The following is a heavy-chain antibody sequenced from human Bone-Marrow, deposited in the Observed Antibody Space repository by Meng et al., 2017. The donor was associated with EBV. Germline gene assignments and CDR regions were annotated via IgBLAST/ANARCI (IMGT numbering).Heavy chain of an antibody. D-gene: IGHD2-21*01. CDR3: AKDCFGDKDS. V-gene: IGHV3-74*01. Sequence: EVQVMESXXGVVQXGGSVRLSCAASGITLRSYWVHWVRQVPGKGLVWVSRINEDGSVINYADSVKGRFFISRDNAKNIVYLQMNNLRTEDTAVYYCAKDCFGDKDSWGQGTLVTVSS. J-gene: IGHJ4*02. CDR1: GITLRSYW. CDR2: INEDGSVI.